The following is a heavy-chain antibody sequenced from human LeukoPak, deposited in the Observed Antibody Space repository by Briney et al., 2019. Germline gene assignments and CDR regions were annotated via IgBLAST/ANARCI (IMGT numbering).Heavy chain of an antibody. CDR2: IYYSGTT. CDR1: GDSISSSIYY. D-gene: IGHD6-13*01. J-gene: IGHJ4*02. V-gene: IGHV4-39*07. CDR3: ARVKAAAGTIH. Sequence: SETLSLTCIVSGDSISSSIYYWGWIRQPPGKGLEWIGSIYYSGTTYYNPSLKSRVTISVDTSKNQFSLKLTSLTAADTALYYCARVKAAAGTIHWGQGTLVTVSS.